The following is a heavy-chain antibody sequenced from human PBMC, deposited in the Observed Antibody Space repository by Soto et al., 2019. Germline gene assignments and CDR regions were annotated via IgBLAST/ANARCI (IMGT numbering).Heavy chain of an antibody. CDR3: AKAQTYYDFWSPFDY. V-gene: IGHV3-9*01. CDR2: ISWNSGSI. CDR1: GFTFDDYA. J-gene: IGHJ4*02. D-gene: IGHD3-3*01. Sequence: PGGSLRLSCAASGFTFDDYAMHWVRQAPGKGLEWVSGISWNSGSIGYADSVKGRFTISRDNAKNSLYLQMNSLRAEDTALYYCAKAQTYYDFWSPFDYWGQGTLVTVSS.